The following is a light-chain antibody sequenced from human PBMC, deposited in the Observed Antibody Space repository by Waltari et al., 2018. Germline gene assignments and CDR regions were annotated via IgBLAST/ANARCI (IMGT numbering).Light chain of an antibody. CDR2: WAS. Sequence: DIVMTQSPDSLAVSLGERATINCKSSQSVLYSSNNRNYLAWYQQKPGQPPRLLIYWASTRESGVPDRFSGSGSGTEFTLTISSLQAEDVAVYYCQQYYGTPPYTFGQGTKVEIK. CDR3: QQYYGTPPYT. CDR1: QSVLYSSNNRNY. V-gene: IGKV4-1*01. J-gene: IGKJ2*01.